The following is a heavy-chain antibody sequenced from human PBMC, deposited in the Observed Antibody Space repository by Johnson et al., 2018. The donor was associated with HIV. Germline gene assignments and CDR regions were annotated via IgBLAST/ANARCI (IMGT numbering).Heavy chain of an antibody. Sequence: VQLVESGGGLVQPGGSLRLSCAASGLPVSSNYMRWVRQAPGTELEWVSVIYSGGRTYYADSVKSRFTISRDNSKNTLYLQMNSLRAEDTAVYYCARSRYDSSGYGIWGQGTMVTVSS. V-gene: IGHV3-66*01. CDR2: IYSGGRT. D-gene: IGHD3-22*01. J-gene: IGHJ3*02. CDR1: GLPVSSNY. CDR3: ARSRYDSSGYGI.